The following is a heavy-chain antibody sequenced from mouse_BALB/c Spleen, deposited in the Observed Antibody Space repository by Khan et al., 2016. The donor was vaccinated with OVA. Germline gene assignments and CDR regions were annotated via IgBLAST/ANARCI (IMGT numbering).Heavy chain of an antibody. CDR2: INTYTGEP. Sequence: QIQLVQSGPELKKPGETVKISCKASGYTFTNYGMYWVKQAPGKGLKWMGFINTYTGEPTYADDFKGRFAFSLETSASTIFLQINNLKNEDTSTYFCARVGYSGTMDYWGQGTSVTVSS. J-gene: IGHJ4*01. D-gene: IGHD2-14*01. CDR1: GYTFTNYG. CDR3: ARVGYSGTMDY. V-gene: IGHV9-3-1*01.